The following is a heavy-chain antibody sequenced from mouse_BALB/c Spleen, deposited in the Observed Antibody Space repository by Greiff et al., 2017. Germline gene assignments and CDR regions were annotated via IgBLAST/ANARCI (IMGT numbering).Heavy chain of an antibody. CDR2: IYPGNGDT. D-gene: IGHD1-1*01. CDR1: GYTFTSYN. Sequence: QVQLQQPGAELVKPGASVKMSCKASGYTFTSYNMHWVKQTPGQGLEWIGAIYPGNGDTSYNQKFKGKATLTADKSSSTAYMQLSSLTSEDSAVYYCARGTVVANFDYWGQGTTLTVSS. J-gene: IGHJ2*01. V-gene: IGHV1-12*01. CDR3: ARGTVVANFDY.